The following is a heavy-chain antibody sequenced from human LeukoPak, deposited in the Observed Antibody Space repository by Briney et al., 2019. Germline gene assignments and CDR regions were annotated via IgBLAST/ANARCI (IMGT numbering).Heavy chain of an antibody. CDR3: GRDMDV. Sequence: GGSLRLSCAASGFIFSDYWMSWVRQAPGKGLEWVANIKHDGSEKYYVDSVKGRSTISRDNARNSLSLQMNSLRAEDTAVYYCGRDMDVWGQGTTVTVSS. CDR1: GFIFSDYW. V-gene: IGHV3-7*02. CDR2: IKHDGSEK. J-gene: IGHJ6*02.